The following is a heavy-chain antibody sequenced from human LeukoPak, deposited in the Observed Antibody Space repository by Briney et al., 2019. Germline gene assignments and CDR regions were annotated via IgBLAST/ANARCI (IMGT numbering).Heavy chain of an antibody. CDR2: MSPDSGDT. CDR3: VRGPPNWGFDF. CDR1: GYTFTSYD. V-gene: IGHV1-8*01. D-gene: IGHD7-27*01. Sequence: ASVKVSCRASGYTFTSYDINWVRHATGQGLEWMGWMSPDSGDTGYSQKFQGRVTMTRDTSISTAFMELTSLRSEDTAVYYCVRGPPNWGFDFWGQGALVTVSS. J-gene: IGHJ4*02.